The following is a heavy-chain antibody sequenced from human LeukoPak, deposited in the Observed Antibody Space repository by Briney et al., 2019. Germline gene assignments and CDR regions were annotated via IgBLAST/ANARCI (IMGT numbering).Heavy chain of an antibody. J-gene: IGHJ3*02. Sequence: ASVKVSYKASGYTFSSYGLSWVRQAPGQGLEWRGLISAYNGNTNYAQKLQGRVTMTTDTSTSTAYMELRSLRSDDTAVYYCARDILRRGRHGGNLNDAFDIWGQGTMVTVSS. V-gene: IGHV1-18*01. CDR2: ISAYNGNT. CDR1: GYTFSSYG. CDR3: ARDILRRGRHGGNLNDAFDI. D-gene: IGHD4-23*01.